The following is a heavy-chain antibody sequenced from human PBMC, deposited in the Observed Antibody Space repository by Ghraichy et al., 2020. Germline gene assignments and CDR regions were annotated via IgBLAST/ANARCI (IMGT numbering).Heavy chain of an antibody. J-gene: IGHJ4*02. CDR1: GGSFSGYY. CDR3: ARGPARRLRLGELSLYGSYFDY. V-gene: IGHV4-34*01. Sequence: SQTLSLTCAVYGGSFSGYYWSWIRQPPGKGLEWIGEINHSGSTNYNPSLKSRVTISVDTSKNQFSLKLSSVTAADTAVYYCARGPARRLRLGELSLYGSYFDYWGQGTLVTVSS. D-gene: IGHD3-16*02. CDR2: INHSGST.